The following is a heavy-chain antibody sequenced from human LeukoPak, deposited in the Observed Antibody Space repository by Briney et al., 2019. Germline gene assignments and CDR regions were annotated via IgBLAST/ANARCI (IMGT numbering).Heavy chain of an antibody. V-gene: IGHV4-4*07. CDR1: GGSISSYY. CDR3: ARENNYGDYEYYYYGMDV. Sequence: SETLSLTCTVSGGSISSYYWSWIRQPAGKGLEWIGHIYTSGSTNYNPSLKSRVTMSVDTSKNQFSLKLSSVTAADTAVYYCARENNYGDYEYYYYGMDVWGQGTTVTVSS. CDR2: IYTSGST. D-gene: IGHD4-17*01. J-gene: IGHJ6*02.